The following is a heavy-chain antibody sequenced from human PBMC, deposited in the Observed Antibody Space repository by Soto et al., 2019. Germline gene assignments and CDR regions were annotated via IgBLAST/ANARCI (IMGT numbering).Heavy chain of an antibody. CDR2: ISSSTRII. CDR3: ARYYDYSGGTSGGMDV. Sequence: GGSLRLSCAASGFTFSTYSINWVRQAPGKGLEWVSYISSSTRIIYYTDSVKGRFTISRDNSKNTLYLQMNSLRAEDTAVYYCARYYDYSGGTSGGMDVWGQGTTVTVS. J-gene: IGHJ6*02. CDR1: GFTFSTYS. D-gene: IGHD3-22*01. V-gene: IGHV3-48*01.